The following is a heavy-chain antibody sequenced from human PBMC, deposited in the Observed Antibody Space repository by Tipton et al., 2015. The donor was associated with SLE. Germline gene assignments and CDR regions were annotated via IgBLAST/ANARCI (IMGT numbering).Heavy chain of an antibody. D-gene: IGHD4-23*01. V-gene: IGHV3-74*01. CDR1: GFTFSSYW. CDR3: ARNEGVVTPWYYSGMDV. Sequence: SLRLSCAASGFTFSSYWMHWVRQAPGKGLVWVSRINSDGSSTSYADSVKGRFTISRDNAKNTLYLQMNSLRAEDTAVYYCARNEGVVTPWYYSGMDVWGQGPTVPVPS. J-gene: IGHJ6*02. CDR2: INSDGSST.